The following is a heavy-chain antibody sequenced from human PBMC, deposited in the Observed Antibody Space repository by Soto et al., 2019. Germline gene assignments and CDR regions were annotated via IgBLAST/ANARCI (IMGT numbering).Heavy chain of an antibody. CDR1: GGSISSGGYY. J-gene: IGHJ4*02. V-gene: IGHV4-31*03. D-gene: IGHD2-2*01. Sequence: SETLSLTCTVSGGSISSGGYYWSWIRQHPGKGLEWIGYIYYSGSTYYNPSLKSRVTISVDTSKNQFSLKLSSVTAADTAVYYCARESVVVVPAAIRHFDYWGQGTLVTVSS. CDR2: IYYSGST. CDR3: ARESVVVVPAAIRHFDY.